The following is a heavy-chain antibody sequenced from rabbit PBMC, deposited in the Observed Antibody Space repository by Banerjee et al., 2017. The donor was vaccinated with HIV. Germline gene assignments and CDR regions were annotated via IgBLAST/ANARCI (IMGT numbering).Heavy chain of an antibody. CDR3: ARAPNNGHYRFTRLDL. V-gene: IGHV1S40*01. Sequence: YASWVNGRFTISKTSSTTVTLQMTSLTAADTATYFCARAPNNGHYRFTRLDLWGPGTLVTVS. D-gene: IGHD1-1*01. J-gene: IGHJ6*01.